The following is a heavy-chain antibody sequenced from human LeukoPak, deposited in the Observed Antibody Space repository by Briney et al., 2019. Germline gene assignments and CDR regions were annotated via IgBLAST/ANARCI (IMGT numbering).Heavy chain of an antibody. D-gene: IGHD3-22*01. Sequence: SETLSLTCAVYGGSFSGYYWSWIRQPPGKGLEWIGEINHSGSTNYNPSLKSRVTISVDTSKNQFSLKLSSVTAADTAVYYCARHSGDSSGYYGWFDPWGQGTLVTVSS. CDR2: INHSGST. CDR3: ARHSGDSSGYYGWFDP. J-gene: IGHJ5*02. V-gene: IGHV4-34*01. CDR1: GGSFSGYY.